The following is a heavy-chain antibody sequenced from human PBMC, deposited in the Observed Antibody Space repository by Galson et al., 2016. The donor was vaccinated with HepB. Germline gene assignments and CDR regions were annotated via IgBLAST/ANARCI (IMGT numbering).Heavy chain of an antibody. V-gene: IGHV3-23*01. CDR1: GFSFSSYA. CDR3: AKVGTTVLTPGKYRLEYFQL. Sequence: SLRLSCAASGFSFSSYAMSWARQAPGKGLEWVSTITGSGGTTYYADPVKGRFTIPRDNSKNTLYLQMNSLRAEDTAIYYCAKVGTTVLTPGKYRLEYFQLWGQGTLVTVSS. J-gene: IGHJ1*01. D-gene: IGHD4-23*01. CDR2: ITGSGGTT.